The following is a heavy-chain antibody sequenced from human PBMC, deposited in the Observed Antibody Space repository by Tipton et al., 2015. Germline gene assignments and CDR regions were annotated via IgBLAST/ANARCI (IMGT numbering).Heavy chain of an antibody. CDR2: IQYSGST. CDR3: ARARGHHGGLFDS. V-gene: IGHV4-59*08. Sequence: GLVKPSETLSLTCTVSGDSVTYYYWSWIRQPPGKELEWIGYIQYSGSTNYNPSLKSRVTISVDTSKTQFSLKLTSVTAADTAVYYCARARGHHGGLFDSWGQGILVTVSS. J-gene: IGHJ4*02. CDR1: GDSVTYYY. D-gene: IGHD4-23*01.